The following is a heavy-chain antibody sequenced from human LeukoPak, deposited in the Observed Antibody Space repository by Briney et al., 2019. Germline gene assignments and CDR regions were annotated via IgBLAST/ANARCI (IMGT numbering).Heavy chain of an antibody. Sequence: GGSLRLSCAASGFTFSSYAMSWVRQAPGKGLEWVSAISGSGGSTYYADSVKGRFTISRDNSKNTLYLQMNSLRAEDTAVYYCARDRRRIVATLMGAFDIWGQGTMVTVSS. CDR3: ARDRRRIVATLMGAFDI. D-gene: IGHD5-12*01. J-gene: IGHJ3*02. V-gene: IGHV3-23*01. CDR1: GFTFSSYA. CDR2: ISGSGGST.